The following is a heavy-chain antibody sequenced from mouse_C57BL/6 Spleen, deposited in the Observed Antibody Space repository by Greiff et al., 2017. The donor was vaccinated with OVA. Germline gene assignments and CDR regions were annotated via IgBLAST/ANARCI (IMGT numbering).Heavy chain of an antibody. CDR1: GYTFTSYW. Sequence: QVQLQQPGAELVRPGTSVKLSCKASGYTFTSYWMHWVKQRPGQGLEWIGVIDPSDSYTNYNQKFKGKATLTVDTSSSTAYMQLSSLTSEDSAVYYCSRGGSSLFDYWGQGTTLTVSS. V-gene: IGHV1-59*01. CDR3: SRGGSSLFDY. J-gene: IGHJ2*01. D-gene: IGHD1-1*01. CDR2: IDPSDSYT.